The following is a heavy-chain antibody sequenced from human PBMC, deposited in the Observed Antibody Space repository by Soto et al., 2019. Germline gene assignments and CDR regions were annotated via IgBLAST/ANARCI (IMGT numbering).Heavy chain of an antibody. J-gene: IGHJ4*02. D-gene: IGHD3-10*01. V-gene: IGHV3-48*02. CDR3: ARYGSASYYYFDY. Sequence: EVQLVESGGGLVQPGGSLRLSCAASGFTFSTYSINWVRQAPGKGLEWVSYISSSSSTISYVDSVKGRFTISRDNAKNSLYLQMNNLRDEDTAVYYCARYGSASYYYFDYWGQGTLVTVCS. CDR2: ISSSSSTI. CDR1: GFTFSTYS.